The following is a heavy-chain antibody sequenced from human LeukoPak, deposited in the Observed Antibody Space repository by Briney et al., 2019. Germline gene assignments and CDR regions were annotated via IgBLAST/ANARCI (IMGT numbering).Heavy chain of an antibody. CDR1: GGTFSSYA. D-gene: IGHD1-7*01. Sequence: VASVKVSCKASGGTFSSYAINWMRQAPGQGLEWMGGIIPMFGTPNYPQKFQGRVTISTDESTSTAYMELSSLTSEDTAIYYCATDLNWNYGWFDPWGQGTLVTVSS. CDR2: IIPMFGTP. J-gene: IGHJ5*02. CDR3: ATDLNWNYGWFDP. V-gene: IGHV1-69*05.